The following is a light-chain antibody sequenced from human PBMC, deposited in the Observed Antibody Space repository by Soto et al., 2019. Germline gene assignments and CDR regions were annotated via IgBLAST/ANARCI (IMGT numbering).Light chain of an antibody. CDR3: AAWDDSLNGIYV. V-gene: IGLV1-44*01. J-gene: IGLJ1*01. Sequence: QSALTQPPSASGTPGQRVTISCSGGSSNIGSNAVTWYRQLPGTAPKLLIYSNNQRPSGVPDRFSGSKSGTSASLAISGLQSEDEADYYCAAWDDSLNGIYVFGPGTKVTVL. CDR1: SSNIGSNA. CDR2: SNN.